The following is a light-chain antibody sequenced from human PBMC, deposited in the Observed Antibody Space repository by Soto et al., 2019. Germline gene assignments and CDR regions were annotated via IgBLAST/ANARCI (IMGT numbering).Light chain of an antibody. Sequence: QSALTQPSSVSGSPGQSITISCTGTSSDGGGYNYVSWYQQHPGKAPKLMIYDVRNRPSGVSNRFSGSKSVNTASLTISGLQAEDEADYYCSSYTTVSTYVFGTGTKLTVL. J-gene: IGLJ1*01. CDR1: SSDGGGYNY. CDR3: SSYTTVSTYV. V-gene: IGLV2-14*01. CDR2: DVR.